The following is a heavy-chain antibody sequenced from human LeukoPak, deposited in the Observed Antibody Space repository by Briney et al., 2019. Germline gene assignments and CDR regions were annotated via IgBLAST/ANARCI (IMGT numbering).Heavy chain of an antibody. V-gene: IGHV4-61*01. CDR1: GGSVSRVSLY. CDR3: ARGGPSWWYGFDT. D-gene: IGHD2-15*01. CDR2: VYYTGST. Sequence: PSETLSLTCTVSGGSVSRVSLYWAWIRQSPGKGLEWIGYVYYTGSTNYNPSLKSRVSISIDTSKNQFSLKLNSVTAAETAVYYWARGGPSWWYGFDTWGQGTMVTVSS. J-gene: IGHJ3*02.